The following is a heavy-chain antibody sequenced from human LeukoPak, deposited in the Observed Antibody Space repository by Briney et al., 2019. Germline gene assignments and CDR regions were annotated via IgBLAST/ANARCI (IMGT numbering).Heavy chain of an antibody. Sequence: PGGSLRLSCAASGFTFSNYWMHWVRQVPGKGLVWVARIGTDGSGATYADYVQGRFTISRDNAKNTLFLQMNSLRAEDTAVYYCARDKYGGNSNAFDIWGQGTLVTVSS. J-gene: IGHJ3*02. CDR2: IGTDGSGA. CDR3: ARDKYGGNSNAFDI. CDR1: GFTFSNYW. D-gene: IGHD4-23*01. V-gene: IGHV3-74*01.